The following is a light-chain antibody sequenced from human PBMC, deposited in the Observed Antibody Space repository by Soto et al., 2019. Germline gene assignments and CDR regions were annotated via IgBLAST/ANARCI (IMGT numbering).Light chain of an antibody. J-gene: IGKJ5*01. Sequence: EIILTQSPDTLSLSPGERATLSCRASQTVISNYLAWCQQRPGQAPRLLIYGASTRAAGIPDRFSGSGSGTDLTLNITRIEREDSAVYFCQQYIGQQTTLGEWIRLEIK. CDR1: QTVISNY. V-gene: IGKV3-20*01. CDR2: GAS. CDR3: QQYIGQQTT.